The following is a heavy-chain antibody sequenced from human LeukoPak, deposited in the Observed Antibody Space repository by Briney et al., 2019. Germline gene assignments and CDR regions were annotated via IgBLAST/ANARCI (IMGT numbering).Heavy chain of an antibody. CDR2: IWYDGSNK. CDR1: GFTFSTYG. CDR3: ARDNYYCDSGSYPYYYYGMDV. D-gene: IGHD3-10*01. V-gene: IGHV3-33*01. J-gene: IGHJ6*02. Sequence: GGSLRLSCAASGFTFSTYGMHWVRQAPGKGLEWVAVIWYDGSNKYYADSVKGRFTISRDNSKNTLYLQMNSPRAEDTAVYYCARDNYYCDSGSYPYYYYGMDVWGQGTTVTVSS.